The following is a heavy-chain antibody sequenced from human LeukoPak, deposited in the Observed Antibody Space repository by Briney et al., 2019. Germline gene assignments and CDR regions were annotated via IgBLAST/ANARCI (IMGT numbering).Heavy chain of an antibody. CDR2: ISGSGGST. V-gene: IGHV3-23*01. J-gene: IGHJ4*02. D-gene: IGHD3-9*01. CDR1: GFTFSSYA. CDR3: AKGEGLTGYYTCFDY. Sequence: GGSLRLSCAASGFTFSSYAMSWVRQAPGKGLEWVPTISGSGGSTYYADSVKGRFTISRDNSKNTLYLQMNSLRAEDTAVYYCAKGEGLTGYYTCFDYWGQGTLVTVSS.